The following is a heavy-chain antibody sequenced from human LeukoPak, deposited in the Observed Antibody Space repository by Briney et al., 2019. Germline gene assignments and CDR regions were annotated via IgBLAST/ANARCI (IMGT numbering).Heavy chain of an antibody. D-gene: IGHD3-22*01. V-gene: IGHV3-21*01. J-gene: IGHJ4*02. CDR2: ISSSSSYI. CDR1: GFTFSSYS. CDR3: ARGDDSSGYSIDY. Sequence: PGGSLRLSCAASGFTFSSYSMNWVRQAPGKGLEWVSSISSSSSYIYYADSVKGRFTISRDNAKNSLYLQMNSLRAEDTAVYYCARGDDSSGYSIDYWGQGTLVTVSS.